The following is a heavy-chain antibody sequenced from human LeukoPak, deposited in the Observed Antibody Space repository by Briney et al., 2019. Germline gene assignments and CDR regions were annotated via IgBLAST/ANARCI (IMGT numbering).Heavy chain of an antibody. CDR1: GYSISSGYY. V-gene: IGHV4-38-2*01. J-gene: IGHJ3*02. Sequence: SETLSLTCAVSGYSISSGYYWGWIRQPPGKGLEWIGSIYHSGSTYYNPSLKSRVTISVDTSKNQFSLKLSSVTAADTAVYYCARSIAARPNDAFDIWGQGTMVTVSS. CDR3: ARSIAARPNDAFDI. D-gene: IGHD6-6*01. CDR2: IYHSGST.